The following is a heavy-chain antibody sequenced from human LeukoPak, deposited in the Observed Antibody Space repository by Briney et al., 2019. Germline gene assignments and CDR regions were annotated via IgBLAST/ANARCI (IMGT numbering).Heavy chain of an antibody. D-gene: IGHD3-10*01. CDR3: ARTSRHYYGSGSNLTPWPAGMDV. CDR1: GGSMSGFF. Sequence: PSETLSLTCTVSGGSMSGFFWTWIRQPPGKELEWIGSIYFSGSSTKYNPSLKSRLTISVDTFKSQFSLKLNSATAADTAVYYCARTSRHYYGSGSNLTPWPAGMDVWGQGTTVTVSS. J-gene: IGHJ6*02. CDR2: IYFSGSST. V-gene: IGHV4-59*01.